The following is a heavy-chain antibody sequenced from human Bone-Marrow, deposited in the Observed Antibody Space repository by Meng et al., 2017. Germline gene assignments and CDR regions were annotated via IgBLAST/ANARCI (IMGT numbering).Heavy chain of an antibody. D-gene: IGHD3-10*01. Sequence: QVQLVESGGGLVKPAGGSLRLSCAASGFTFSDYYMSWIRQAPGKGLVWVSRMNIEGTTISHADSVKGRFIISRDNAKNALHLQMNSLRAEDTAVYYCVRDFGGESDYWGQGTLVTVSS. V-gene: IGHV3-11*04. J-gene: IGHJ4*02. CDR3: VRDFGGESDY. CDR1: GFTFSDYY. CDR2: MNIEGTTI.